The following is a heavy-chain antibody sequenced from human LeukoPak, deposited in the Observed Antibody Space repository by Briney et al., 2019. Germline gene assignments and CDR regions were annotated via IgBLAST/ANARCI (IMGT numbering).Heavy chain of an antibody. Sequence: SETLSLTCTVSGGSISSGSYYWSWIRQPAGKGLEWIGRIYTSGSTNYNPSLKSRVTISVDTSKNQFSLKLSSVTAADTAVYYCARGILTGYWDVGVFDYWGQGTLVTVSS. V-gene: IGHV4-61*02. CDR3: ARGILTGYWDVGVFDY. D-gene: IGHD3-9*01. J-gene: IGHJ4*02. CDR1: GGSISSGSYY. CDR2: IYTSGST.